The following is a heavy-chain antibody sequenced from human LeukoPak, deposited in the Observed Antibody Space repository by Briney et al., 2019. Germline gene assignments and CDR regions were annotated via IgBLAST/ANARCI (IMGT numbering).Heavy chain of an antibody. V-gene: IGHV1-2*02. CDR1: GYTFTGYY. CDR3: AAALSRGYSYLRRAFDI. J-gene: IGHJ3*02. Sequence: ASVKVSCKASGYTFTGYYMHWVRQAPGQGLEWMGWINPNSGGTNYAQKFQGRVTMTRDTSISTAYMELSRLRSDDTAVYYCAAALSRGYSYLRRAFDIWGQGTMVTVSS. D-gene: IGHD5-18*01. CDR2: INPNSGGT.